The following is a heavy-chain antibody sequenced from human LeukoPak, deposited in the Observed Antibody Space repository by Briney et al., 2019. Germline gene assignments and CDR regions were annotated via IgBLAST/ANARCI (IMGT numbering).Heavy chain of an antibody. V-gene: IGHV5-51*01. CDR1: GYSFNSYY. J-gene: IGHJ4*02. CDR2: IYPGDPET. CDR3: ARGVDFWSGSPYFDF. D-gene: IGHD3-3*01. Sequence: ESLKISCKASGYSFNSYYIGWVRQMPGKGLEWMGMIYPGDPETRYSPSFQGHVTISLDRSITTAYLRFNNLKASDTAMYYCARGVDFWSGSPYFDFWGQGTLVTVSS.